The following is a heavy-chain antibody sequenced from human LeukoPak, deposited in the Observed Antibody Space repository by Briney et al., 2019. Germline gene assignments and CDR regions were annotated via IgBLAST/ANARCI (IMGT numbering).Heavy chain of an antibody. CDR2: INTNSGGT. D-gene: IGHD3-3*02. J-gene: IGHJ5*02. Sequence: ASVSVSCRDSGYTLTVYYIRWGPDAPEQGREWGGWINTNSGGTNYAQKLQGWVTTTTDTSISTAYIELSRLRSDDTAVYYCARGSISSPSYLFDPWGQGTLVTVSS. CDR1: GYTLTVYY. V-gene: IGHV1-2*04. CDR3: ARGSISSPSYLFDP.